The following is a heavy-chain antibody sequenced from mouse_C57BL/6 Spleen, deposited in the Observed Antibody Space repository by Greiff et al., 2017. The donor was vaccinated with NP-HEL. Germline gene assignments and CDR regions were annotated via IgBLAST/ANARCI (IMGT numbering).Heavy chain of an antibody. J-gene: IGHJ3*01. CDR2: ISDGGSYT. CDR3: AREGDSSGYPSFFAY. CDR1: GFTFSSYA. D-gene: IGHD3-2*02. Sequence: EVQRVESGGGLVKPGGSLKLSCAASGFTFSSYAMSWVRQTPEKRLEWVATISDGGSYTYYPDNVKGRFTISRDNAKNNLYLQMSHLKSEDTAMYYCAREGDSSGYPSFFAYWGQGTLVTVSA. V-gene: IGHV5-4*01.